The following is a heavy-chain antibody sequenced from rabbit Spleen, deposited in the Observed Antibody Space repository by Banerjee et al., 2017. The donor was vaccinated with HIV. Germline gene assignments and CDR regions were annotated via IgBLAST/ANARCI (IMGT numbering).Heavy chain of an antibody. Sequence: EESGGGLVKPEGSLTLTCTASGFSFSNSYWICWVRQAPGKGLEWIACINIVTGKDVYATWAKGRFIMSRTSSTTVTLQMTSLTAADTATYICARESIYNGDGDDKGFNLWGPGTLVTVS. CDR2: INIVTGKD. D-gene: IGHD2-1*01. CDR1: GFSFSNSYW. J-gene: IGHJ4*01. CDR3: ARESIYNGDGDDKGFNL. V-gene: IGHV1S45*01.